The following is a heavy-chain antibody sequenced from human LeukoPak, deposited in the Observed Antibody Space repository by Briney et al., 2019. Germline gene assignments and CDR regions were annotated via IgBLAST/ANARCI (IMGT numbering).Heavy chain of an antibody. D-gene: IGHD3-10*01. CDR3: ARDGWFGELFWFDP. Sequence: QTSETLSLTCTVSGGSISSGDYYWSWIRQPPGKGLEWIWYIYYSGSTYYNPSLKSRVTISVDTSKNQFSLKLSSVTAADTAVYYCARDGWFGELFWFDPWGQGTLVTVSS. J-gene: IGHJ5*02. CDR2: IYYSGST. V-gene: IGHV4-30-4*01. CDR1: GGSISSGDYY.